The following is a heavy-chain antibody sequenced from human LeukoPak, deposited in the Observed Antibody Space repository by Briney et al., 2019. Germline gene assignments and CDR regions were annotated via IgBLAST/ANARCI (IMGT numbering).Heavy chain of an antibody. CDR3: ARDIGPGAVFDY. V-gene: IGHV1-2*02. J-gene: IGHJ4*02. CDR1: GYSFTGYS. Sequence: ASVKVSCKDSGYSFTGYSIHWWRQAPGQGLEWMGWINPTSGATHYAQNFQGRVTMTRDTSISTAYVELSRLTTDDTAFFYCARDIGPGAVFDYWGQGTLVPVSS. D-gene: IGHD2-15*01. CDR2: INPTSGAT.